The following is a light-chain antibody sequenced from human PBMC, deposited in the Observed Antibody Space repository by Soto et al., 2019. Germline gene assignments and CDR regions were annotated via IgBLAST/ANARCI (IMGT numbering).Light chain of an antibody. Sequence: QSALTQPASVSGSPGQSITISCTGTSSDVGAYNYVSWYQQYPGKAPRLIIYEVSKRPSGVYNRFSGSKSGNTASLTISGLQAEDEADYYCNSYTSTTTWVFGGGTQLTVL. J-gene: IGLJ3*02. V-gene: IGLV2-14*03. CDR3: NSYTSTTTWV. CDR1: SSDVGAYNY. CDR2: EVS.